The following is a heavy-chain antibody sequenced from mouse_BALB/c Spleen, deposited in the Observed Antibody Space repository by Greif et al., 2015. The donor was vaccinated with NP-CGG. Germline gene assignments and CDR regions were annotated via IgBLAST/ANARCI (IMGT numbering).Heavy chain of an antibody. J-gene: IGHJ4*01. Sequence: VQLKESGAELVKPGASVKLSCTASGFNIKDTYMHWVKQRPEQGLEWIGRIDPANGNTKYDPKFQGKATITADTSSNTAYLQLSSLTSEDTAVYYCARYGYYGYYAMDYWGQGTSVTVSS. CDR3: ARYGYYGYYAMDY. CDR1: GFNIKDTY. V-gene: IGHV14-3*02. CDR2: IDPANGNT. D-gene: IGHD2-3*01.